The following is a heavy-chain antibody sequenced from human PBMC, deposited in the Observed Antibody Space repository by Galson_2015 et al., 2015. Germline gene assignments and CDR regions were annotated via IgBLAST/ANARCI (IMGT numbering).Heavy chain of an antibody. Sequence: SLRLSCAASGFTFSNFGMHWVRQAPGKGLVWVSHINAAGSGTVYADSVKGRFTISRDNAKNTLYLEMNSLRAEDTAVYYCARTAYYNNMDVWGQGTTVTVPS. CDR3: ARTAYYNNMDV. J-gene: IGHJ6*02. CDR2: INAAGSGT. V-gene: IGHV3-74*01. CDR1: GFTFSNFG.